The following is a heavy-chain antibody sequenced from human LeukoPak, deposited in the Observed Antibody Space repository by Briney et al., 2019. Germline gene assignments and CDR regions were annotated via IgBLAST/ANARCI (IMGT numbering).Heavy chain of an antibody. CDR1: GFTFSSYA. Sequence: GGSLRLSCAASGFTFSSYAMSWVRQAPGKGLEWVGRIKNNGDGGTTDYAAPVKGRFTISRDDSKNTLYLQMNSLKTEDTAVYYCTPHGFRDPDYWGQGALVTVSS. D-gene: IGHD3-10*01. CDR3: TPHGFRDPDY. J-gene: IGHJ4*02. CDR2: IKNNGDGGTT. V-gene: IGHV3-15*01.